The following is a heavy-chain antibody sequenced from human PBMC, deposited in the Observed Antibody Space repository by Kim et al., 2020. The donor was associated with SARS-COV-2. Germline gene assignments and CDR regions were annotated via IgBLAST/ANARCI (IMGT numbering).Heavy chain of an antibody. D-gene: IGHD3-22*01. V-gene: IGHV3-23*01. Sequence: GGSLRLSCAASGFTFSSYAMSWVRQAPGKGLEWVSAISGSGGSTYYADSVKGRFTISRDNSKNTLYLQMNSLGAEDTAVYYCAKDRTMIVVGGVFQHWGQGTLVTVSS. J-gene: IGHJ1*01. CDR3: AKDRTMIVVGGVFQH. CDR2: ISGSGGST. CDR1: GFTFSSYA.